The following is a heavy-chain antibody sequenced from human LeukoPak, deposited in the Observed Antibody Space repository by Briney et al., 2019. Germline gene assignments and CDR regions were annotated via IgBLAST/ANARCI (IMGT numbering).Heavy chain of an antibody. CDR1: GYTFTSYD. V-gene: IGHV1-2*02. CDR2: INPNSGGT. CDR3: ARALYSSSWSSYYYYYMDV. D-gene: IGHD6-13*01. Sequence: ASVKVSCKASGYTFTSYDINWVRQATGQGLEWMGWINPNSGGTNYAQKFQGRVTMTRDTSISTAYMELSRLRSDDTAVYYRARALYSSSWSSYYYYYMDVWGKGTTVTISS. J-gene: IGHJ6*03.